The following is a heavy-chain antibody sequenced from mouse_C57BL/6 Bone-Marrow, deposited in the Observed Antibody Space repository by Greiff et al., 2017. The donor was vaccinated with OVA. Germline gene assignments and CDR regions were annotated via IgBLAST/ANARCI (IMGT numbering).Heavy chain of an antibody. CDR2: IYPGSGNT. V-gene: IGHV1-76*01. CDR3: ARDGYYLYYFDY. D-gene: IGHD2-3*01. Sequence: RVESGAELVRPGASVKLSCKASGYTFTDYYINWVKQRPGQGLEWIARIYPGSGNTYYNEKFKGKATLTAEKSSSTAYMQLSSLTSEDSAVYFCARDGYYLYYFDYWGQGTTLTVSS. J-gene: IGHJ2*01. CDR1: GYTFTDYY.